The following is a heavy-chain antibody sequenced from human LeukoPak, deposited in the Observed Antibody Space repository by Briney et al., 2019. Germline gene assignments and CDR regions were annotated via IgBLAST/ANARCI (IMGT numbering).Heavy chain of an antibody. Sequence: TTSETLSLTCTVSGYSISSGYYWGWIRQPPGKGLEWIGSMYHSGSTYYKPSLKSRVTISLDTSKNQFSLKLRPVTAADTAVYYCARGQARLAWFDPWGQGTLVTVSS. CDR2: MYHSGST. D-gene: IGHD6-19*01. J-gene: IGHJ5*02. CDR3: ARGQARLAWFDP. V-gene: IGHV4-38-2*02. CDR1: GYSISSGYY.